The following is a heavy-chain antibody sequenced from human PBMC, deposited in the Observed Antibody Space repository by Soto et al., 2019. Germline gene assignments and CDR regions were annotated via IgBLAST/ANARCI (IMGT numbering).Heavy chain of an antibody. D-gene: IGHD3-22*01. Sequence: PGGSLRLSCAASGFTFSSYGMHWVRQAPGKGLEWVAVISYDGSNKYYADSVKGRFTISRDNSKNTLYLQMNSLRAEDTAVYYCAKDMTGLGYYDSTFDYWGQGTLVTVSS. V-gene: IGHV3-30*18. CDR3: AKDMTGLGYYDSTFDY. CDR2: ISYDGSNK. J-gene: IGHJ4*02. CDR1: GFTFSSYG.